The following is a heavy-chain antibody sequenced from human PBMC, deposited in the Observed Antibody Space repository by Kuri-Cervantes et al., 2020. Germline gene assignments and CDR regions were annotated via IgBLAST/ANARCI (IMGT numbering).Heavy chain of an antibody. Sequence: GSLRLSCSVQGGSFTSYYWSWIRQFPGRGLEWMGDISHSGKTTYNPSLKSRLVISVDTSNNQFSLKLDPVSAADTDVYYCARGRLVMNGVHDSSGYYRRWGYFQHWGQGTLVTVSS. V-gene: IGHV4-34*01. CDR1: GGSFTSYY. D-gene: IGHD3-22*01. CDR2: ISHSGKT. CDR3: ARGRLVMNGVHDSSGYYRRWGYFQH. J-gene: IGHJ1*01.